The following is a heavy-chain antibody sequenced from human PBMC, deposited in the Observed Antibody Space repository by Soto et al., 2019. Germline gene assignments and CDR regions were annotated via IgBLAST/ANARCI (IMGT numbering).Heavy chain of an antibody. D-gene: IGHD3-22*01. CDR3: AIDSSYDTSGYYFDY. CDR2: IRSKSYGGTT. J-gene: IGHJ4*02. V-gene: IGHV3-49*03. Sequence: GGSLRLSCTASGFTFGDYAMSWFRQAPGKGLEWVGFIRSKSYGGTTEYAASVKGRFTISSDDSKSIAHLQMNSLKTDDTAVYYCAIDSSYDTSGYYFDYWGQGTLVTVSS. CDR1: GFTFGDYA.